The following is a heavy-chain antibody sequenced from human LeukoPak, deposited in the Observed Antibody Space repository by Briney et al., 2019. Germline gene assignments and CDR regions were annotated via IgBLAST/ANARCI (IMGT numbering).Heavy chain of an antibody. Sequence: ASVKVSCKASGYTFTSYYMHWVRQAPGQGLEWMGWINPNSGDTSYAEKFQGSVTMTRDTSISTAYMELSRLKSDDTAVYYCARDERYDSSGYPFDYWGQGTLVAVSS. CDR2: INPNSGDT. V-gene: IGHV1-2*02. D-gene: IGHD3-22*01. CDR1: GYTFTSYY. J-gene: IGHJ4*02. CDR3: ARDERYDSSGYPFDY.